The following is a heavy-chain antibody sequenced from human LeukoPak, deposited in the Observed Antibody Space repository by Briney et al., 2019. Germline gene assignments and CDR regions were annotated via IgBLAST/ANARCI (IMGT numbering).Heavy chain of an antibody. CDR2: ISGSGGST. J-gene: IGHJ6*03. Sequence: GGSLRLSCAASGFTFSSYAMSWVRQAPGKGLEWVSAISGSGGSTYYADSVKGRFTISRDNSKNTLYLQMNSLRAEDTAVYYCAKFGALVATDVTVGYSSSWYNYYYYMDVWGKGTTVTVSS. V-gene: IGHV3-23*01. CDR1: GFTFSSYA. D-gene: IGHD6-13*01. CDR3: AKFGALVATDVTVGYSSSWYNYYYYMDV.